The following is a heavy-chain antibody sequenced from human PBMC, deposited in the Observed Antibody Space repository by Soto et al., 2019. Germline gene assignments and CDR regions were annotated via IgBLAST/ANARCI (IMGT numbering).Heavy chain of an antibody. V-gene: IGHV3-30*18. J-gene: IGHJ1*01. Sequence: QVQLVDSGGGVVQPGRSLRLSCAASGFTFSSYGMHWVRQAPGRGLEWVAIISYDGSNKYYADSVKGRFTISRDNSKNTEYLQMNSLRVEDTAVYYCAKDPWNGYNRAEYFQHWGQGTLVTVSS. CDR2: ISYDGSNK. D-gene: IGHD5-12*01. CDR1: GFTFSSYG. CDR3: AKDPWNGYNRAEYFQH.